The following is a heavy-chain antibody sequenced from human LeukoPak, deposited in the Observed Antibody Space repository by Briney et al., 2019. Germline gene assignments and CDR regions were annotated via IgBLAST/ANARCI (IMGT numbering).Heavy chain of an antibody. V-gene: IGHV1-2*02. CDR3: ARGRSSGWYPVYYFDY. D-gene: IGHD6-19*01. CDR2: INPNSGGT. CDR1: GYTFTGYY. J-gene: IGHJ4*02. Sequence: ASVKVSCKASGYTFTGYYMHWVRQAPGQGLEWMGWINPNSGGTNYAQEFQGRVTMTRDTSISTAYMELSRLRSDDTAVYYCARGRSSGWYPVYYFDYWGQGTLVTVSS.